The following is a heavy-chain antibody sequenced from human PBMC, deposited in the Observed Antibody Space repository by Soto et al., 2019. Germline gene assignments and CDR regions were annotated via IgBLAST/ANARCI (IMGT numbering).Heavy chain of an antibody. CDR3: ARGRGGYCSSTSCSHYYGMDV. CDR2: MNPNSGNT. J-gene: IGHJ6*02. V-gene: IGHV1-8*01. CDR1: GYTFTSYD. Sequence: SVKVSFKASGYTFTSYDINWVRHATGQGLEWMGWMNPNSGNTGYAQKFQGRVTMTRNTSISTAYMELSSLRSEDTAVYYCARGRGGYCSSTSCSHYYGMDVWGQGTTVTVSS. D-gene: IGHD2-2*03.